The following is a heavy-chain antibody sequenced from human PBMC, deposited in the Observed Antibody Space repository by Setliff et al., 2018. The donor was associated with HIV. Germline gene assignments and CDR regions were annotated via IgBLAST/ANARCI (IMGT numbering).Heavy chain of an antibody. CDR3: ARHSPSDY. Sequence: PSETLSLTCTVSGGSISSYYWSRIRQPPGKGLEWIGYIYNSASTSYNPSLKSRVTISVDTSKNQFSLKLSSVTAADTAVYYCARHSPSDYWGQGTLVTVSS. CDR1: GGSISSYY. V-gene: IGHV4-59*08. J-gene: IGHJ4*02. CDR2: IYNSAST.